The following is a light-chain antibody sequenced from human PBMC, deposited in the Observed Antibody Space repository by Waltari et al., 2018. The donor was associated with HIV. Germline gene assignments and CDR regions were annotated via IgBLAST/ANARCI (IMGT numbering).Light chain of an antibody. Sequence: QSALSQPASVSASPGQSVAISCSGSASDLGRYNYVSWYQQPPDRAPTLILFDVNNRPSGISARFSGSKSVTTASLTISTVRTDDEADYYCASYTVNSTGVFGTGTKLSVL. CDR1: ASDLGRYNY. V-gene: IGLV2-14*03. J-gene: IGLJ1*01. CDR3: ASYTVNSTGV. CDR2: DVN.